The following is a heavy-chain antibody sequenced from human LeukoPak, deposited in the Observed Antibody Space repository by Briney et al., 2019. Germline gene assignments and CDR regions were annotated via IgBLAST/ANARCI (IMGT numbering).Heavy chain of an antibody. CDR2: VSRSTSHI. CDR1: GFNFNIYA. CDR3: ARDSSSWSLYYFDY. D-gene: IGHD6-13*01. J-gene: IGHJ4*02. Sequence: GGSLRLSCAASGFNFNIYAMNWVRQAPGKGLEWVASVSRSTSHIYYADSVKGRFTISRDNAENSLFLHMNSLRVGDTAVYYCARDSSSWSLYYFDYWGQGTLVTVSS. V-gene: IGHV3-21*06.